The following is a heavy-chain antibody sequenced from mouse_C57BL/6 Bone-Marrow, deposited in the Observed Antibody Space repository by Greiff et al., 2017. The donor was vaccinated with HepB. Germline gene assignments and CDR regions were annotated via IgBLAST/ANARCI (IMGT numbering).Heavy chain of an antibody. CDR2: IDPSDSYT. J-gene: IGHJ2*01. V-gene: IGHV1-69*01. Sequence: QVQLQQPGAELVMPGASVKLSCKASGYTFTSYWMHWVKQRPGQGLEWIGEIDPSDSYTNYNLKFKGKSTLTVDKSSSTAYMQLSSLTSEDSAVYYCAREGTTYYFDYWGQGTTLTVSS. CDR1: GYTFTSYW. CDR3: AREGTTYYFDY.